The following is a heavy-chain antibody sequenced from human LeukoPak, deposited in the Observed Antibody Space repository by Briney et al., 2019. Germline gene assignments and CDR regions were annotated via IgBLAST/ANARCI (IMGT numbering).Heavy chain of an antibody. Sequence: GGSLRLSCVASRLTFSNHYMSWVRQAPGKGLEWVATIKPDGSETFYVDSVKGRFTVSRDNAKNSLYLQMSSLRAEDTAVYYCAKETYYYDSSGYGPPWFDPWGQGTLVTVSS. D-gene: IGHD3-22*01. CDR1: RLTFSNHY. CDR2: IKPDGSET. CDR3: AKETYYYDSSGYGPPWFDP. V-gene: IGHV3-7*03. J-gene: IGHJ5*02.